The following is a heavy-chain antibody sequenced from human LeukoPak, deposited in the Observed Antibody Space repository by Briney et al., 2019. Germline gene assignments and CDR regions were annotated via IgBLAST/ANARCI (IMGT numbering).Heavy chain of an antibody. CDR1: GFTFSSYS. D-gene: IGHD3-10*01. J-gene: IGHJ4*02. V-gene: IGHV3-21*01. Sequence: GGSLRLSCAASGFTFSSYSMNWVRQAPGKGPEWVSYISSSSSYIYYADSVKGRFTISRDNAKNSLYLQRHSLGAEDTAVYYCARDEGGLWFGELDGGFDYWGQGTLVTVSS. CDR3: ARDEGGLWFGELDGGFDY. CDR2: ISSSSSYI.